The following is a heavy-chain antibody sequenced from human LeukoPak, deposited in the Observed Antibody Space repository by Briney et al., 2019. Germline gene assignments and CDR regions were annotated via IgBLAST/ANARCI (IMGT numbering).Heavy chain of an antibody. Sequence: SETLSLTCAVSGDSISSGGYSWSWIRQPPGKGLECIGYIYHSGSAYYNPSLKSRVTMSVDGSKNQFSLKLRSVTAADTAFYYCARAIVEFYAFDIWGQGRMVTVSS. CDR3: ARAIVEFYAFDI. CDR1: GDSISSGGYS. CDR2: IYHSGSA. J-gene: IGHJ3*02. D-gene: IGHD3-22*01. V-gene: IGHV4-30-2*01.